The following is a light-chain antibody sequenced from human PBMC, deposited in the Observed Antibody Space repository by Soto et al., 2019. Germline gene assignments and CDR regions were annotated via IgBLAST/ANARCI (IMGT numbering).Light chain of an antibody. CDR3: GTWDSSLSAVV. J-gene: IGLJ2*01. V-gene: IGLV1-51*01. CDR2: DNN. CDR1: SSNIGNNY. Sequence: QSVLTQPPSVSAAPGQKVTISCSGSSSNIGNNYVSWYQQLPGTAPKLLIYDNNKRPSGIPDRSSGSKSGTSATLGITGLQTGDEADYYCGTWDSSLSAVVFGGGTKVTVL.